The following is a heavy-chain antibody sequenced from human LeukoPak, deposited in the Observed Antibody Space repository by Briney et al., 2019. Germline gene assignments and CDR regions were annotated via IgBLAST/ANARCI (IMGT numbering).Heavy chain of an antibody. CDR1: GFTFSSYG. Sequence: GGSLRLSCAASGFTFSSYGMHWVRQAPGKGLEWVALISYDGSNKYYADSVKGRFTISRDNSKNTLYLQMNSLRAEDTAVYYCAKARASTDDYYYYGMDVWGQGTTVTVSS. D-gene: IGHD1-26*01. J-gene: IGHJ6*02. CDR2: ISYDGSNK. V-gene: IGHV3-30*18. CDR3: AKARASTDDYYYYGMDV.